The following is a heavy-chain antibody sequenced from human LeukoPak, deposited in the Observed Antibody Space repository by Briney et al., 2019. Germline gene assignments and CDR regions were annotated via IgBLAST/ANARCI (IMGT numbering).Heavy chain of an antibody. J-gene: IGHJ6*02. D-gene: IGHD2-2*01. CDR1: GFTFDDYA. Sequence: GGSLRLSCAASGFTFDDYAMHWVRQAPGKGLEWVSGISWNSGSIGYADSVKGRFTISRGNAKNSLYLQMNSLRAEDTALYYCAKDLGAVVVPAAKGRDYYYYGMDVWGQGTTVTVSS. CDR2: ISWNSGSI. CDR3: AKDLGAVVVPAAKGRDYYYYGMDV. V-gene: IGHV3-9*01.